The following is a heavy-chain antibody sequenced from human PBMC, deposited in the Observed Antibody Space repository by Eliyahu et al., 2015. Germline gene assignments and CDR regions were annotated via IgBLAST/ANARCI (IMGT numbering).Heavy chain of an antibody. Sequence: GVVQPGRSLRLSCAASGFTFSSYVMHWVRQAPGKGLEWVALISYDESNKYADSVRGRFTASRDNSQNTLYLQMNSLRADDTAVYYCARGGGTEYYSDLALWGQGTLVTVSS. J-gene: IGHJ4*02. D-gene: IGHD2-15*01. CDR3: ARGGGTEYYSDLAL. CDR2: ISYDESNK. V-gene: IGHV3-30*03. CDR1: GFTFSSYV.